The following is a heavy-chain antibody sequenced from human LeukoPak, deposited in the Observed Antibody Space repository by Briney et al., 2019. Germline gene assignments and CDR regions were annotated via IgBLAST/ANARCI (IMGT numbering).Heavy chain of an antibody. CDR1: GGTFSSYA. CDR3: ARTPSCGWSSNWFDP. Sequence: SVKVSCKASGGTFSSYAISWVRQAPGQGLEWMGGIIPIFGRASYAQKFQGRVTITTDESTSTAYMEMSSLRSEDTAVYYCARTPSCGWSSNWFDPWGQGTLVTVSS. V-gene: IGHV1-69*05. CDR2: IIPIFGRA. J-gene: IGHJ5*02. D-gene: IGHD6-19*01.